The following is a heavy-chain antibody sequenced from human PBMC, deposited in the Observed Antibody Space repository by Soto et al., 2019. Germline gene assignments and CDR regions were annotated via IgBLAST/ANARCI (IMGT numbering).Heavy chain of an antibody. Sequence: PSETLSLTCEVSGGSLTGYYWIWDRQTPGKGLEWIGEINASGTTYYNPSFKSRLTISINTAKRQISLRLTSVTAADTGVYYCQGGDFWGQGTRVTVSS. J-gene: IGHJ4*02. CDR1: GGSLTGYY. D-gene: IGHD3-16*01. CDR2: INASGTT. V-gene: IGHV4-34*01. CDR3: QGGDF.